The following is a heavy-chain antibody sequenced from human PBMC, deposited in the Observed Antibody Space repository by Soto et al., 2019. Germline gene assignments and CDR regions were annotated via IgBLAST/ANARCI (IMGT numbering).Heavy chain of an antibody. J-gene: IGHJ4*02. CDR3: ARSSTSANYFDY. D-gene: IGHD2-2*01. V-gene: IGHV4-31*03. CDR2: IYYSGST. Sequence: QVQLQESGPGLVKPSQTLSLTCTVSGGSISSGGYYWSWIRQHPGKGLEWIGYIYYSGSTYYNPSLKSRVTISVDTSKNQFSLKLSSETAADTAVYYCARSSTSANYFDYWGQGTLVPVSS. CDR1: GGSISSGGYY.